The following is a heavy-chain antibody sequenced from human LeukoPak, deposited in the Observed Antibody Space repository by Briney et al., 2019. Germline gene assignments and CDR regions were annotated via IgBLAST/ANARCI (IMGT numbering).Heavy chain of an antibody. Sequence: GGSLRLSCAASGFTVSSNYMSWVRQALGKGPECVSVIYPGGSTYYADSVKGRFTISRDDSKNTLYLQMNSLRAEDTAVYYCARESSGYYLDYWGQGTLVTVSS. CDR3: ARESSGYYLDY. CDR2: IYPGGST. CDR1: GFTVSSNY. V-gene: IGHV3-53*01. J-gene: IGHJ4*02. D-gene: IGHD6-25*01.